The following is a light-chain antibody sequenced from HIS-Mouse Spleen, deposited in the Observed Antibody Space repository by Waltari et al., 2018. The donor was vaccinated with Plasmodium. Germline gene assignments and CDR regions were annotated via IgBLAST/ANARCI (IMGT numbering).Light chain of an antibody. CDR1: QDINSY. CDR2: AAS. Sequence: AIRMTHSPSLLSACTGGRHTLSCRMSQDINSYLARYQQKPRKAPELLIYAASTLQSGVPSRFSGSGSGTDFTLTISCLQSEDFATYYCQQYYSFPRTFGQGTKVEIK. J-gene: IGKJ1*01. CDR3: QQYYSFPRT. V-gene: IGKV1D-8*02.